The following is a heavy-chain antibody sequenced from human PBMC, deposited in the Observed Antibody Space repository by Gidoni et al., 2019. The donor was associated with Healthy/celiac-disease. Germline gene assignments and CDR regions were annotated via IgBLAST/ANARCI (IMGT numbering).Heavy chain of an antibody. CDR3: ARNYYDSSGQLNWFDP. CDR2: INPSGGST. J-gene: IGHJ5*02. CDR1: GYTFTRYY. D-gene: IGHD3-22*01. Sequence: QVQLVQSGAEVKTPGASVKVSCKASGYTFTRYYRHWVRQAPGQGLACMGIINPSGGSTSYAQKFQGRVTVTRDTSTSTGYMELSSLRSEDTAVYYCARNYYDSSGQLNWFDPWGQGTLVTVSS. V-gene: IGHV1-46*01.